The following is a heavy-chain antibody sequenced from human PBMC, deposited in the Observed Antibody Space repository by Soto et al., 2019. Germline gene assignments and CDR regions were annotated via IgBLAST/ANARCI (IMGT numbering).Heavy chain of an antibody. CDR3: ARLPWADYGGIFDP. J-gene: IGHJ5*02. CDR2: IYYSGST. D-gene: IGHD4-17*01. V-gene: IGHV4-59*01. CDR1: GGSISNYY. Sequence: SETLSLTCTVSGGSISNYYWSWIRHPPGKKLVWIGYIYYSGSTNYNPSLKSRVTISVDTSKNQFSLKLYSVTTADTAMYYCARLPWADYGGIFDPWGQGTLVTVSS.